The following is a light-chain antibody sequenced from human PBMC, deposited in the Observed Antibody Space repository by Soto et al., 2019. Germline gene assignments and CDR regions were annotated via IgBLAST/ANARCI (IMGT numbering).Light chain of an antibody. CDR1: SSNIGGNS. Sequence: QSWLSEPRSVSAAPGQKVTISCSGSSSNIGGNSVSWYQQLPGTAPKLLIYDDNKRPSGIPDRFSGSKSGTSATLGITGFQTGDEADYYCGSWDSSLSAYVFGTGTKLTVL. J-gene: IGLJ1*01. V-gene: IGLV1-51*01. CDR2: DDN. CDR3: GSWDSSLSAYV.